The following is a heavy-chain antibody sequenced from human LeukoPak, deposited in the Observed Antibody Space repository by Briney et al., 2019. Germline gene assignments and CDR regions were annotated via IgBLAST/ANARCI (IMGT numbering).Heavy chain of an antibody. CDR3: AKDSFPYYYDSSGYPYYDY. CDR2: ISGSGGST. V-gene: IGHV3-23*01. CDR1: GFTFSSYA. D-gene: IGHD3-22*01. Sequence: PGGSLRLSCAASGFTFSSYAMSWVRQAPGKGLEWVSAISGSGGSTYYADSVKGRFTISRDNSKNTLYLQMNSLRAEDTAVYYCAKDSFPYYYDSSGYPYYDYWGQGTLATVSS. J-gene: IGHJ4*02.